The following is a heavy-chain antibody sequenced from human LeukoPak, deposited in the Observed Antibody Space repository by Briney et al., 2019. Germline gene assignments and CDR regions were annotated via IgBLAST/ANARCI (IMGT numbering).Heavy chain of an antibody. CDR2: IYWDDEE. J-gene: IGHJ4*02. Sequence: TLSLTCTVSGGSISSYYWSWIRQPPGKAPEWLALIYWDDEERYSPSLRSRLTITKDTSKNQVVLTMTNMDPVDAATYYCAHRRGPYYYDRSGYYRLDNYFDYWGQGTLVTVSS. CDR3: AHRRGPYYYDRSGYYRLDNYFDY. V-gene: IGHV2-5*08. D-gene: IGHD3-22*01. CDR1: GGSISSYYW.